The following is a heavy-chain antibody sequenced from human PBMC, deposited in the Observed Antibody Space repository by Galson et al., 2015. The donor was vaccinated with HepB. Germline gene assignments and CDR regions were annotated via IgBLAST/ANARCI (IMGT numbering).Heavy chain of an antibody. CDR1: GFTFSSFG. CDR3: ASAVRFGGASVSGGPDY. D-gene: IGHD3-3*01. V-gene: IGHV3-33*01. CDR2: IWYDGSNK. J-gene: IGHJ4*02. Sequence: LRLSCAASGFTFSSFGTHWVRQAPGKGLEWVAVIWYDGSNKYYADSVKGRFTISRDNSKNTLYLQMNSLRAEDTAVYYCASAVRFGGASVSGGPDYWGQGTLVTVSS.